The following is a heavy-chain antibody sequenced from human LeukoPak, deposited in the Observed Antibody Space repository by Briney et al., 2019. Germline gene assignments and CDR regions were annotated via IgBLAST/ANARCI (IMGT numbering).Heavy chain of an antibody. J-gene: IGHJ6*02. V-gene: IGHV3-53*05. CDR2: LYSGGST. CDR1: GFTVSSNY. CDR3: ARWGMYSSSWSGHAGMDV. Sequence: GGSLRLSCAASGFTVSSNYMSWVRQAPGKGLEWVSVLYSGGSTYYADSVKGRFTISRDNSKNTLYLQMNSLRAEDTAVYYCARWGMYSSSWSGHAGMDVWGQGTTVTVSS. D-gene: IGHD6-13*01.